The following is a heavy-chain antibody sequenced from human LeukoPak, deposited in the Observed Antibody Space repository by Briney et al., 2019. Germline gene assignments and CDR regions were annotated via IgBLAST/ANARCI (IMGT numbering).Heavy chain of an antibody. D-gene: IGHD3-22*01. CDR1: GFTFSSYE. V-gene: IGHV3-48*03. J-gene: IGHJ5*02. CDR2: ISSSGSTI. Sequence: GGSLRLSCVVSGFTFSSYEMNWVRQAPGKGLEWVSYISSSGSTIYYADSVKGRFTISRDNAKNSLYLQMNSLRAEDTAVYYCARGYYYDSSGYSNWLDPWGQGTLVTVSS. CDR3: ARGYYYDSSGYSNWLDP.